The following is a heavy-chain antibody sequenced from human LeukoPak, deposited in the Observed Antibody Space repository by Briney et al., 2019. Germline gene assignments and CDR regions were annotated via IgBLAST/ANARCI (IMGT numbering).Heavy chain of an antibody. CDR1: GFILNNYA. D-gene: IGHD4-17*01. J-gene: IGHJ4*02. V-gene: IGHV3-23*01. Sequence: GGSLRLSCAGSGFILNNYAMSWVRQAPGKGLEWVSEISDSGGTTYYADSVKGRFTISRDNAKNSLFLQMNSLRAEDTAVYYCATLYGDSYFDSWGQGALVTVSS. CDR2: ISDSGGTT. CDR3: ATLYGDSYFDS.